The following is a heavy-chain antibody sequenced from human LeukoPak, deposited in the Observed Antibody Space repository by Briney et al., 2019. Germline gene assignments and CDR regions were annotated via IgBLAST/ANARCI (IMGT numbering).Heavy chain of an antibody. CDR1: GLTVSTNH. CDR2: IYQDGNT. V-gene: IGHV3-53*01. Sequence: PGGSLRLSCAVSGLTVSTNHMSWVRQAPGKGLEWVSVIYQDGNTYYTDSVKGRFTISRDNSKNTLFLQMNSLRAEDTAMYYCARDREVVTAKAQMDVWGKGTTVTVSS. J-gene: IGHJ6*04. D-gene: IGHD2-21*02. CDR3: ARDREVVTAKAQMDV.